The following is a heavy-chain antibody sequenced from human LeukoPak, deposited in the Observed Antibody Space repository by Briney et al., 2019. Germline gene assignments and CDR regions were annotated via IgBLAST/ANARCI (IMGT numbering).Heavy chain of an antibody. CDR3: ARESFNYYDSSGYYDPGGYFDY. V-gene: IGHV3-30*03. CDR2: ISYDGSNK. CDR1: GFAFNRYG. D-gene: IGHD3-22*01. Sequence: GGSLRLSCAASGFAFNRYGMHWVRQAPGKGLEWVALISYDGSNKYYADSVKGRFTISRDNSKNTLYLQMNSLRAEDTAVYYCARESFNYYDSSGYYDPGGYFDYWGQGTLVTVSS. J-gene: IGHJ4*02.